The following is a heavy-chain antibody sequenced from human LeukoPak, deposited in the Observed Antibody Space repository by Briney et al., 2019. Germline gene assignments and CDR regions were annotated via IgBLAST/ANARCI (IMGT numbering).Heavy chain of an antibody. CDR2: ISSGGST. CDR3: ASGGNSSITMVRGVIGH. D-gene: IGHD3-10*01. V-gene: IGHV3-53*01. CDR1: GFTVSSNY. Sequence: GGSLRLSCAASGFTVSSNYMSWVRQAPGKGLEWVSVISSGGSTYYADSVKGRFTISRDNSKNTLYLQMNSLRAEDTAVYYCASGGNSSITMVRGVIGHWGQGTLVSVSS. J-gene: IGHJ1*01.